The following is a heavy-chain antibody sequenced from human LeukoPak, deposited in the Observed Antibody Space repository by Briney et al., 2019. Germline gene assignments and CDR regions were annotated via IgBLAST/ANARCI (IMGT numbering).Heavy chain of an antibody. Sequence: SETLSLTCTASGDSISSYYWSWIRQPPGKGLEWIGYIYYSGSTIYNPSLKSRVTMSLDTSKNQFSLKLRSVTAADTAVYYCARGVISTDAFDVWGQGTMVTVSS. J-gene: IGHJ3*01. V-gene: IGHV4-59*01. CDR2: IYYSGST. D-gene: IGHD3-3*02. CDR1: GDSISSYY. CDR3: ARGVISTDAFDV.